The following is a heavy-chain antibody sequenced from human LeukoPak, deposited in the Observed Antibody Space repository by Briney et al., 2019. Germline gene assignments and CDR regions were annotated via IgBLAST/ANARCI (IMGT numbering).Heavy chain of an antibody. CDR2: ISGSGGST. D-gene: IGHD3-22*01. Sequence: PGGSLRLSCAASGFTFSSYAMSWVRQAPGKGLEWVSAISGSGGSTYYADSVKGRFTISRDKSKNTLYLQMNSLRAEDTAVYYCAKAPHYYDSSGHEAPFDYWGQGTLVTVSS. V-gene: IGHV3-23*01. CDR3: AKAPHYYDSSGHEAPFDY. J-gene: IGHJ4*02. CDR1: GFTFSSYA.